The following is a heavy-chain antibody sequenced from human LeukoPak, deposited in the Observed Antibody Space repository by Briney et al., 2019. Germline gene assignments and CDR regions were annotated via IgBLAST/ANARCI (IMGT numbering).Heavy chain of an antibody. CDR2: IRYDGSNK. CDR1: GFSFSAYD. J-gene: IGHJ4*02. V-gene: IGHV3-30*02. CDR3: AKDYYYGSGSYYKGFFDY. D-gene: IGHD3-10*01. Sequence: GGSLRLSCAASGFSFSAYDIHWVRQAPGKGLEWVAFIRYDGSNKYYADSVKGRFTISRDNSKNTLYLQMNSLRAEDTAVYYCAKDYYYGSGSYYKGFFDYWGQGTLVTVSS.